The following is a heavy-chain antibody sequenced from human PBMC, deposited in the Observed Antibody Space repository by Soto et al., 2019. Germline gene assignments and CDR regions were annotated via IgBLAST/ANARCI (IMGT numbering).Heavy chain of an antibody. CDR1: GGSISTGGYY. CDR3: ATVRWEIHAAFDI. Sequence: QVQLQESGPGLVKPSQTLSLTCTVSGGSISTGGYYWSWIRQHPGRGLEWIGYIYHSGMTFSNPSLQSRVAISIDTSKNKFSLKLSSVTAADTAVYYCATVRWEIHAAFDIWGQGTMVSVSS. CDR2: IYHSGMT. D-gene: IGHD4-17*01. J-gene: IGHJ3*02. V-gene: IGHV4-31*03.